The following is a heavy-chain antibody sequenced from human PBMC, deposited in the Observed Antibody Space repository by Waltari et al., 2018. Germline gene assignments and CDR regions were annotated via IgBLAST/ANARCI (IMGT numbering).Heavy chain of an antibody. V-gene: IGHV1-69*13. Sequence: QVQLVQSGAEVKKPGSSVKVSCKASGGTFSSYAISWVRQAPGQGLEWMGGIIPIFGTANYAQKFQGRVTITADESTSTAYMELSSLRSEDTAVYYCATFRGVPAAMDYYGMDVWGQGTTVTVSS. D-gene: IGHD2-2*01. J-gene: IGHJ6*02. CDR3: ATFRGVPAAMDYYGMDV. CDR1: GGTFSSYA. CDR2: IIPIFGTA.